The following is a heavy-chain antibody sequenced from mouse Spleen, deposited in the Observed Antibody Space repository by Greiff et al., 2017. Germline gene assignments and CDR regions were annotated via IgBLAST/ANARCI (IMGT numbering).Heavy chain of an antibody. D-gene: IGHD1-1*01. Sequence: VQLQQSGPVLVKPGASVKMSCKASGYTFTDYYMNWVKQSHGKSLEWIGVINPYNGGTSYNQKFKGKATLTVDKSSSTAYMELNSLTSEDSAVYYCARYGTTVDYFDYWGQGTTLTVSS. V-gene: IGHV1-19*01. CDR1: GYTFTDYY. CDR3: ARYGTTVDYFDY. J-gene: IGHJ2*01. CDR2: INPYNGGT.